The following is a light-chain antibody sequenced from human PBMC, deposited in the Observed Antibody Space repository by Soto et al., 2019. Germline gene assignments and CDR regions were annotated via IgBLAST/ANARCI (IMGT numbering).Light chain of an antibody. CDR2: TTS. Sequence: DLQVTQSPSSVSASVGDRVTITCRASQDINNWLAWYQQKPGKAPKLLIYTTSNLQSGVPSRFSGSGSGTDCTLTINSLQPEDFATYYCQQANSFPLTFGGGTKVEIK. CDR1: QDINNW. CDR3: QQANSFPLT. J-gene: IGKJ4*01. V-gene: IGKV1D-12*01.